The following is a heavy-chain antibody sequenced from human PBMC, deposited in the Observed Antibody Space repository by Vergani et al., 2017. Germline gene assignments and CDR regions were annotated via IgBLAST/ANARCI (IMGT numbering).Heavy chain of an antibody. CDR3: ARIQVKYYYDSSGYYPPYY. J-gene: IGHJ4*02. V-gene: IGHV1-58*01. CDR1: GFTFTSSA. Sequence: QMQLVQSGPEVKTPGTSVKVSCKASGFTFTSSAVQWVRQARGQRLEWIGWIVVGSGNTNYAQKFQERVTITRDMSTSTAYMELSSLRSEDTAVYYCARIQVKYYYDSSGYYPPYYWGQGTLVTVSS. D-gene: IGHD3-22*01. CDR2: IVVGSGNT.